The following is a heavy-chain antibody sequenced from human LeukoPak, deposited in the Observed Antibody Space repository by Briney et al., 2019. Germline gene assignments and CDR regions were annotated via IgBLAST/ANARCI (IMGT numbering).Heavy chain of an antibody. CDR1: GYTFTGYY. CDR2: INPNSGGT. J-gene: IGHJ6*03. Sequence: ASVKVSCKASGYTFTGYYMHWVRQAPGQGLEWMGWINPNSGGTNYAQKFQGRVTMTRDTSISTAYMELSSLRSEDTAVYYCATYKGKVRGVTIYYYYYMDVWGKGTTVTISS. V-gene: IGHV1-2*02. CDR3: ATYKGKVRGVTIYYYYYMDV. D-gene: IGHD3-10*01.